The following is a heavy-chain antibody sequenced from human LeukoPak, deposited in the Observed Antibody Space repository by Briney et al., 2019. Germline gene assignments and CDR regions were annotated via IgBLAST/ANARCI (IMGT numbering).Heavy chain of an antibody. Sequence: PSETLSLTCTVSGGSISSSGYYWGWIRQPPGKGLEWIGSIYYSGSTYYNPSLKSRVTISVDTSKNQFSLKLSSVTAADTAVYFCARQEWTEMGLYNSYYGMDVWGQGTTVTVSS. CDR1: GGSISSSGYY. CDR2: IYYSGST. D-gene: IGHD3/OR15-3a*01. V-gene: IGHV4-39*07. CDR3: ARQEWTEMGLYNSYYGMDV. J-gene: IGHJ6*02.